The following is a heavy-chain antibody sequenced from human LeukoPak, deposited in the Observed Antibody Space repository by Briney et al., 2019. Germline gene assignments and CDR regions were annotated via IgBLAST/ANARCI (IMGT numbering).Heavy chain of an antibody. CDR2: INHSGST. V-gene: IGHV4-39*01. CDR1: GGSIGRSSYY. J-gene: IGHJ1*01. D-gene: IGHD3-22*01. CDR3: AEDYYYDSSGYYYVRYFQH. Sequence: SETLSLTCTVSGGSIGRSSYYWSWIRQPPGKGLEWIGEINHSGSTYYNPSLKSRVTISVDTSKNQFSLKLSSVTAADTAVYYCAEDYYYDSSGYYYVRYFQHWGQGTLVTVSS.